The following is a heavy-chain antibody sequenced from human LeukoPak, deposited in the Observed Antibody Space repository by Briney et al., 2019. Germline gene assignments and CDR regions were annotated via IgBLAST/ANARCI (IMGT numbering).Heavy chain of an antibody. CDR2: IKQDGSEK. D-gene: IGHD2-15*01. V-gene: IGHV3-7*04. Sequence: SGGSLRLSCAASGFTFSSYWMSRVRQAPGKGLEWVANIKQDGSEKYYVDSVKGRFTISRDNAKNSLYLQMNSLRAEDTAVYYCARGLLNPPNRYCSGGSCHDAFDIWGQGTMVTVSS. CDR1: GFTFSSYW. CDR3: ARGLLNPPNRYCSGGSCHDAFDI. J-gene: IGHJ3*02.